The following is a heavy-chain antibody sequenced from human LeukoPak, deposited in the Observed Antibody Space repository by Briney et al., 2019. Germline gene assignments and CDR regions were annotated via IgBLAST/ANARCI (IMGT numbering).Heavy chain of an antibody. CDR1: GGSFSGYY. Sequence: SETLSLTCAVYGGSFSGYYWSWIRQPPGKGLEWIGEINHSGSTNYNPSLKSRVTISVDTSKNQFSLKLSSVTAADTAVYYRARADTRTAAAVWFDPWGQGTLVTVSS. D-gene: IGHD6-13*01. CDR3: ARADTRTAAAVWFDP. CDR2: INHSGST. J-gene: IGHJ5*02. V-gene: IGHV4-34*01.